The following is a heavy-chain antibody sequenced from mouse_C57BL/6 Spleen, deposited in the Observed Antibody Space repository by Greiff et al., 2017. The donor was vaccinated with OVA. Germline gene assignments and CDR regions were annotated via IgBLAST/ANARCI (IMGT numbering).Heavy chain of an antibody. CDR3: ARYYYGSSHYFDY. Sequence: EVQLQESGGGLVQPGGSLSLSCAASGFTFTDYYMSWVRQPPGKALEWLGFIRNKANGYTTEYSASVKGRFTISRDNSQSILYLQMNALRAEDSATYYCARYYYGSSHYFDYWGQGTTLTVSS. V-gene: IGHV7-3*01. J-gene: IGHJ2*01. CDR1: GFTFTDYY. CDR2: IRNKANGYTT. D-gene: IGHD1-1*01.